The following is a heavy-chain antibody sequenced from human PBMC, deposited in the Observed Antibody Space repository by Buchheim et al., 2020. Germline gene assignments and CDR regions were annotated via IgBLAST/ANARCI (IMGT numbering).Heavy chain of an antibody. V-gene: IGHV3-30-3*01. Sequence: QVQLVESGGGVVQPGRSLRLSCAASGFTFSSYAMHWVRQAPGKGLEWVAVISYDGSNKYYADSVKGRFTISRDNSKNTLYLQMNSLRAEDTAVYYCARGLVTMIVAVILWYYYGMDVWGQGTT. CDR1: GFTFSSYA. D-gene: IGHD3-22*01. CDR3: ARGLVTMIVAVILWYYYGMDV. J-gene: IGHJ6*02. CDR2: ISYDGSNK.